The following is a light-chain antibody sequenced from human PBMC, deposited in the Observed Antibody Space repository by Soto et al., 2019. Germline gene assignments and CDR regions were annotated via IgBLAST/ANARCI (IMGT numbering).Light chain of an antibody. V-gene: IGKV3-11*01. CDR3: QQRSNWPPLT. CDR1: RSISYY. Sequence: EIVLTQSPATLSLSPGERATLSCRASRSISYYLAWYQQKPGQAPRLLIYDASNRATGIPARFSGSGSGTDFTLTISSLEPEDFAVYYCQQRSNWPPLTFGGGTKVEIK. J-gene: IGKJ4*01. CDR2: DAS.